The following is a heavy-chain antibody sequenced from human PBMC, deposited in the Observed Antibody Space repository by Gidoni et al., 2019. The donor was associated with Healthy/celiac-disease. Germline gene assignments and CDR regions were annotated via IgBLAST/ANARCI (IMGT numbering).Heavy chain of an antibody. V-gene: IGHV4-4*02. CDR2: IYHSGST. CDR1: GGSISSRNW. D-gene: IGHD3-22*01. CDR3: ARRGYYDSSGYYQFDY. J-gene: IGHJ4*02. Sequence: QVQLQESGPGLVKPSGTLSLTCVVSGGSISSRNWWSWVRQPPGKGLEWIGEIYHSGSTNYNPSLKSRVTISVDKSKNQFSLKLSSVTAADTAVYYCARRGYYDSSGYYQFDYWGQGTLVTVSS.